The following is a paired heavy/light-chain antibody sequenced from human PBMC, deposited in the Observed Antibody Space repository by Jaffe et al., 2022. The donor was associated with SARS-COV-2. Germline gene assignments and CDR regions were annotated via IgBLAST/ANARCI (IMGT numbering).Light chain of an antibody. CDR1: SGINVDTYR. J-gene: IGLJ3*02. CDR2: YKSDSDK. Sequence: QAVLTQPSSLSASPGASASLTCTLRSGINVDTYRIYWYQQKPGSPPQYLLRYKSDSDKQQGSGVPSRFSGSKDASANAGILLISGLQSEDEADYYCMIWHSSAWVFGGGTKLTVL. V-gene: IGLV5-45*03. CDR3: MIWHSSAWV.
Heavy chain of an antibody. CDR3: ARRESFYYGMDV. J-gene: IGHJ6*02. CDR1: GYSFSSYW. D-gene: IGHD1-26*01. V-gene: IGHV5-51*01. Sequence: EVQLVQSGAEVKKPGESLKISCKGSGYSFSSYWIAWVRQMPGEGLEWMGIIDPGDSDTRYSPSFQGQVTISADRSISTAYLQWSSLKASDTAMYYCARRESFYYGMDVWGQGTTVTVSS. CDR2: IDPGDSDT.